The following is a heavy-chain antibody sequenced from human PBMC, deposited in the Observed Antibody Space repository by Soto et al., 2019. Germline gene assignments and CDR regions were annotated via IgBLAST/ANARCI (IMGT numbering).Heavy chain of an antibody. J-gene: IGHJ5*02. CDR3: ARVELWFGELAFDP. CDR2: INHSGST. V-gene: IGHV4-34*01. D-gene: IGHD3-10*01. CDR1: GGSFSGYY. Sequence: QVQLQQWGAGLLKPSETLSLTCAVYGGSFSGYYWSWIRQPPGKGLEWIGEINHSGSTNYNPSLKSRVTISVDTSKNQCSLKLSSVTAADTAVYYCARVELWFGELAFDPWGQGTLVTVSS.